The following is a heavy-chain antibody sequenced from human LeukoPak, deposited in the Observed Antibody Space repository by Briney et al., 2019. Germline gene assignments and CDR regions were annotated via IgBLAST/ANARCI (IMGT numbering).Heavy chain of an antibody. D-gene: IGHD5-18*01. CDR2: INPSGGST. V-gene: IGHV1-46*01. Sequence: ASVKVSCKASGYTFTSYYMHWVRQAPGQGLEWMGIINPSGGSTSYAQKFQGRVTMTRDTSTSTVYMELSSLRSEDTAVYYCARDRRQLWLTEAFDIWGQGTMVTVSS. J-gene: IGHJ3*02. CDR1: GYTFTSYY. CDR3: ARDRRQLWLTEAFDI.